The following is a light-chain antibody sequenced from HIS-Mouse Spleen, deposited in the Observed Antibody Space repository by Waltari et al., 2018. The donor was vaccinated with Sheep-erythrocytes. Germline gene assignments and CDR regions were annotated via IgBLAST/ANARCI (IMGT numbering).Light chain of an antibody. V-gene: IGKV1-27*01. CDR3: QKYNSAPRRT. Sequence: DIQMTQSPSSLSASVGDRVTITCRASQGISNYLAWYQQKPGKVPKLLIYAESTLQSGVPSRFSGSGSETDFTLTISSLQPEDVATYYCQKYNSAPRRTFGQVTKVEIK. J-gene: IGKJ1*01. CDR2: AES. CDR1: QGISNY.